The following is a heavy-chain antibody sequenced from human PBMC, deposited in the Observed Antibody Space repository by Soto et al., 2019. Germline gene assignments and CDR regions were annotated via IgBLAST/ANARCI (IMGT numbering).Heavy chain of an antibody. CDR3: ARQAVTGTLDY. Sequence: SETLSLTCAVYGGSFSGYYWSWIRQPPGKGLEWIGEINHSGSTNYNPSLKSRVTISVDTSKNQFSLNLTSLTAADTAVYYCARQAVTGTLDYWGQGTLVTVSS. J-gene: IGHJ4*02. D-gene: IGHD6-19*01. V-gene: IGHV4-34*01. CDR1: GGSFSGYY. CDR2: INHSGST.